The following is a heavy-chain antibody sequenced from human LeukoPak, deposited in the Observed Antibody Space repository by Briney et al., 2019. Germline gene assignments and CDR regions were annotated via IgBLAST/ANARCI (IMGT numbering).Heavy chain of an antibody. Sequence: GESLKISCKGSGYNFANYYIGWVRQMPGKSLEWMGIIHVGHSDLRYSPSFEGQVTISADKSVTTAYLQWSSLKASDSAIYYCAVFYGDKDSDFAYWGQGTLVTVSS. D-gene: IGHD4-23*01. V-gene: IGHV5-51*01. J-gene: IGHJ4*02. CDR1: GYNFANYY. CDR2: IHVGHSDL. CDR3: AVFYGDKDSDFAY.